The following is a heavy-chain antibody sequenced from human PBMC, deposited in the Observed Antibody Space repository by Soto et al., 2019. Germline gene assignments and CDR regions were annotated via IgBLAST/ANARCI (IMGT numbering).Heavy chain of an antibody. CDR1: GFTFTNYW. CDR2: INSDGSST. V-gene: IGHV3-74*01. Sequence: EVQLVESGGGLVQPGGSLRLSCAASGFTFTNYWMHWVRQAPGKGLVWVSRINSDGSSTSYADSVKGRFTISRDNAKNTLYLQMNNLRAEDTAVYYCVRRDAAMVMIWGQGTLVTVSS. J-gene: IGHJ4*02. CDR3: VRRDAAMVMI. D-gene: IGHD5-18*01.